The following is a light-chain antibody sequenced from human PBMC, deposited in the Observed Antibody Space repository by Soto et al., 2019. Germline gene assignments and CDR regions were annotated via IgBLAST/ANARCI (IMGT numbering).Light chain of an antibody. CDR1: SSDLASYNY. J-gene: IGLJ1*01. Sequence: QSALTQPASVSGSPGQSITISCTGTSSDLASYNYVSWYQQQPGKAPKLMIYQVTNRPSGVSNRFSGSRSGNTASLTISGLQAEDEADYYFSAYTDSSNYVFGTGTKLTVL. CDR3: SAYTDSSNYV. CDR2: QVT. V-gene: IGLV2-14*01.